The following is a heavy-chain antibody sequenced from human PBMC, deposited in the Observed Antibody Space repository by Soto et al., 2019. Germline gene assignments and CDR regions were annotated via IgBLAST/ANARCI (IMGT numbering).Heavy chain of an antibody. V-gene: IGHV5-10-1*01. CDR1: GYSVTSYW. D-gene: IGHD3-10*01. CDR3: ARDSVLAHDP. J-gene: IGHJ5*02. CDR2: IDPSGSYT. Sequence: PGESLKISCNGSGYSVTSYWINWVRQMPGKGLEWMGRIDPSGSYTNYSPSFQGYVTISADKSISTAYLQWSSLKASDTAMYDCARDSVLAHDPWGQGTLVIVSS.